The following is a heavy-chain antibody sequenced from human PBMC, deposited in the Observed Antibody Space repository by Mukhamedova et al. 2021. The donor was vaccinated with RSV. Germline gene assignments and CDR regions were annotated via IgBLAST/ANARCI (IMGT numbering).Heavy chain of an antibody. Sequence: WVGWISVYNGDTKYAQNLQGRVTMTADTSTTTAFMELRSLRSDDTAIYYCARGPLNYDSSRAHDYWGQGTLVTVSP. D-gene: IGHD3-22*01. CDR3: ARGPLNYDSSRAHDY. J-gene: IGHJ4*02. V-gene: IGHV1-18*01. CDR2: ISVYNGDT.